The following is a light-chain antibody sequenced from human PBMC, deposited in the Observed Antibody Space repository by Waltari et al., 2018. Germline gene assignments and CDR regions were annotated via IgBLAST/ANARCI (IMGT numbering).Light chain of an antibody. J-gene: IGKJ4*01. V-gene: IGKV3-20*01. CDR1: QTINNNF. Sequence: IVLTQCPDTLSLSPGQRATLSCRASQTINNNFLVWYQQKPGQAPRLIIHGASSRATGFPDRFSGSGSGTDFTLTISSLKPEDSAVYYCQQYDGSVLTFGGGTKVEI. CDR2: GAS. CDR3: QQYDGSVLT.